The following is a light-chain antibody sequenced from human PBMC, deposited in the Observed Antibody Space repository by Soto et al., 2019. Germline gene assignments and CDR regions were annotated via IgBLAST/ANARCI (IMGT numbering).Light chain of an antibody. CDR2: GAS. CDR1: QSVNSDY. J-gene: IGKJ5*01. V-gene: IGKV3-20*01. CDR3: LHYGGSPLT. Sequence: EIVLTQSPGTLSLSPGERATLSFSASQSVNSDYLAWFQQKPGQAPRLLIYGASTRTTGIPDRFSGSGSGTDFTLTIGRLEPGDFAVYYCLHYGGSPLTFGQGTRLEIK.